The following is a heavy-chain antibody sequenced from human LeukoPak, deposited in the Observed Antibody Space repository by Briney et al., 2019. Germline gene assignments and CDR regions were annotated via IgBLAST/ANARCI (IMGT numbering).Heavy chain of an antibody. D-gene: IGHD3-22*01. J-gene: IGHJ4*02. CDR3: TRGGGSSGYPDY. CDR2: INPKSGVT. Sequence: ASVRVSCKTSGYIFIDHYLHWVRQAPGQGLEWMGWINPKSGVTDYAQTLQGRVTVTRDTSMSTVYMDLSRLRSDDTAVYYCTRGGGSSGYPDYWDQGTLVTVSS. V-gene: IGHV1-2*02. CDR1: GYIFIDHY.